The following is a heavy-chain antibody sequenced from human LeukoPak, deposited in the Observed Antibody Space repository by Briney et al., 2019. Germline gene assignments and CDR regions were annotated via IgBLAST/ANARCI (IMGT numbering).Heavy chain of an antibody. CDR1: VGSFSGYY. CDR2: INHSGST. D-gene: IGHD1-7*01. CDR3: ASSWELFDY. V-gene: IGHV4-34*01. Sequence: PSETLSLTCAVYVGSFSGYYWSWIRQPPGKGLEWIGEINHSGSTNYNPSLKSRVTISVDTSKNQFSLKLSPVTAADTAVYYCASSWELFDYWAREPWSPSPQ. J-gene: IGHJ4*02.